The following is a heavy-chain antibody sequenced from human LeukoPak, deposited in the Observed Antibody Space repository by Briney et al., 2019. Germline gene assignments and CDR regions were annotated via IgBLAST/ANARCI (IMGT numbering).Heavy chain of an antibody. D-gene: IGHD5-24*01. Sequence: SETLSLTCTVSGGSISSSSYYWGWIRQPPGKGLEWIGSTYYSGSTYYNPSLKSRVTISVDTSKSQFSLKLSSVTAADTAVYYCAREMATGSRWGQGTLVTVSS. J-gene: IGHJ4*02. CDR2: TYYSGST. V-gene: IGHV4-39*01. CDR3: AREMATGSR. CDR1: GGSISSSSYY.